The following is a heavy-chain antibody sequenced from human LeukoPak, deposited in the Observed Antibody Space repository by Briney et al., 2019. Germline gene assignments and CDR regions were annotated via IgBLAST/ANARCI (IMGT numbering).Heavy chain of an antibody. V-gene: IGHV3-74*01. CDR2: INSDGSST. CDR1: GFTFSSYW. CDR3: ARGCSSTSCYGFDY. J-gene: IGHJ4*02. Sequence: GGSLRPSCAASGFTFSSYWMHWVRQAPGKGLVWVSRINSDGSSTSYADSVKGRLTISRDNAKNTLYLQMNSLRAEDTAVYYCARGCSSTSCYGFDYWGQGTLVTVSS. D-gene: IGHD2-2*01.